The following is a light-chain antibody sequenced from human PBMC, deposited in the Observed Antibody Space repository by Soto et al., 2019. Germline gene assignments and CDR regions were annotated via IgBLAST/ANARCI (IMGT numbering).Light chain of an antibody. CDR3: QQYGSSPYT. CDR1: QSGSSNY. Sequence: EIVLTQSPATLSLSPGERATLSCRACQSGSSNYLAWYQQKPGQAPRLLMYGASSRATGIPARFSGSGSGTDFTLTISRVEPEDFGVYYCQQYGSSPYTFGQGTKLEIK. J-gene: IGKJ2*01. CDR2: GAS. V-gene: IGKV3-20*01.